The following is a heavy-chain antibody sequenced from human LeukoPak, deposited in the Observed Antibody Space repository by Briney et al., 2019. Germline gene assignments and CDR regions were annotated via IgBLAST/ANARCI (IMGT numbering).Heavy chain of an antibody. CDR1: GGSFSGYY. Sequence: SETLSLTCAVYGGSFSGYYWSWIRQPPGKGLERIGEINHSGSTNYNPSLKSRVTISVDTSQNQLSLKLSSVTAADTAVYYCAREGSGWYYFDYWGQGTLLTVSS. CDR3: AREGSGWYYFDY. J-gene: IGHJ4*02. CDR2: INHSGST. D-gene: IGHD6-19*01. V-gene: IGHV4-34*01.